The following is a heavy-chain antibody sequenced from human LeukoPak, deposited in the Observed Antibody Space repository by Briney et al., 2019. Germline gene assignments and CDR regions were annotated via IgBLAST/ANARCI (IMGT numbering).Heavy chain of an antibody. J-gene: IGHJ5*02. V-gene: IGHV1-46*01. Sequence: ASVKVSCKASGYSFTSYYMHWVRQAPGQGLEWMGFINPSGSSAAYAQKFQGRLTMTRDTSISTAYMELSRLRSDDTAVYYCARDLRVVTPSHWFDPWGQGTLVTVSS. CDR1: GYSFTSYY. CDR3: ARDLRVVTPSHWFDP. CDR2: INPSGSSA. D-gene: IGHD4-23*01.